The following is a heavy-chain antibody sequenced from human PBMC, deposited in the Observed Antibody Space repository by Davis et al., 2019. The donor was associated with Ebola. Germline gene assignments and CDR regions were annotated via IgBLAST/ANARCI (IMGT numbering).Heavy chain of an antibody. J-gene: IGHJ4*02. CDR2: IDQDGSEE. CDR1: GFTFNNYA. CDR3: ARGGSYPGY. D-gene: IGHD3-10*01. Sequence: PGGSLRLSCAASGFTFNNYAMSWVRQAPGKGLEWVASIDQDGSEERYVDSVKGRFTISRDNAKNSLYLQMNSLRVEDTDVYYCARGGSYPGYWGQGTLVTVSS. V-gene: IGHV3-7*01.